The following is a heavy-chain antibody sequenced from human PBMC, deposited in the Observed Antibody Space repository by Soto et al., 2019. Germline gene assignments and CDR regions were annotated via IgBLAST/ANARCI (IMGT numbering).Heavy chain of an antibody. CDR2: IIPIFGTA. Sequence: QVPLVQSGAEVKKPGSSVKVSCKASGGTFSSYAISWVRQAPGQGLEWMGGIIPIFGTANYAQKFQGRVTITADESTSTAYMELSSLRSEDTAVYYCARDSASGYDSYYYYGMDVWGQGTTVTVSS. CDR3: ARDSASGYDSYYYYGMDV. CDR1: GGTFSSYA. D-gene: IGHD5-12*01. V-gene: IGHV1-69*01. J-gene: IGHJ6*02.